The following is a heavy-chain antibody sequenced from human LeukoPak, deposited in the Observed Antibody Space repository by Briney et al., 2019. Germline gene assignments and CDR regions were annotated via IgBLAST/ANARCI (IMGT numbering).Heavy chain of an antibody. Sequence: SETLSLTCTVSGGSISSSSYYWGWIRQPPGKGLEWIGSIYYSGSTYYNPSLKSRVTISVDTSKNKFSLKLSSVTAADTAVYYCARRRGTGTPEDYWGQGTLVTVSS. CDR3: ARRRGTGTPEDY. CDR2: IYYSGST. J-gene: IGHJ4*02. CDR1: GGSISSSSYY. D-gene: IGHD1-1*01. V-gene: IGHV4-39*01.